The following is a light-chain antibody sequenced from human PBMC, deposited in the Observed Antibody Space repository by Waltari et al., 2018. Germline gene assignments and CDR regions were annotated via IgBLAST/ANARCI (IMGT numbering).Light chain of an antibody. CDR1: SSDVGASNY. CDR3: SSYISGVTLYV. Sequence: QSALTQPASVSGSPGQSITISCTGTSSDVGASNYVSWYQQHPGKAPKLMIYDVTKRPSGVSGGFSGSKSGNTASLTISGLQAEDEDDYYCSSYISGVTLYVFGTGTKVTVL. CDR2: DVT. J-gene: IGLJ1*01. V-gene: IGLV2-14*03.